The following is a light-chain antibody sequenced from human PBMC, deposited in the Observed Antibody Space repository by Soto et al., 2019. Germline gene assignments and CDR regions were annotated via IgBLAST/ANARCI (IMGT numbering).Light chain of an antibody. V-gene: IGLV2-14*03. Sequence: QSVLTQPPSVSGSPGQSITISCTGASSDVGGYNYVSWYQHHPGKAPKLIIYDVTNRPSGVSNPFSDSKSGNTASLTISGLQPEDEADYYCSSYTTSNTRQIVFGTGTKVTVL. CDR1: SSDVGGYNY. CDR3: SSYTTSNTRQIV. CDR2: DVT. J-gene: IGLJ1*01.